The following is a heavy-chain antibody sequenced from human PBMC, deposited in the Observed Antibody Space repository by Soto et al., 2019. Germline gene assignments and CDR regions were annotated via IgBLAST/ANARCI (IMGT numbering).Heavy chain of an antibody. CDR2: INHSGST. Sequence: SETLPLTCAVYGGSFSGYIWTWIRQSPGKGLQWIGQINHSGSTYYNPSLKSRVTISLYTSSDQFSLELSSVTAADTAVYYCARGLFSESSYSGGWYYFANWSQGSLVTVSS. CDR1: GGSFSGYI. V-gene: IGHV4-34*01. J-gene: IGHJ4*02. CDR3: ARGLFSESSYSGGWYYFAN. D-gene: IGHD1-26*01.